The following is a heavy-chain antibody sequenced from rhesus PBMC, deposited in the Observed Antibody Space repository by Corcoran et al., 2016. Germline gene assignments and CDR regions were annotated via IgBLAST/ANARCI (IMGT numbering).Heavy chain of an antibody. CDR1: GGSISSGYD. V-gene: IGHV4-76*01. CDR2: IYGSSGST. Sequence: QVQLQESGPGVVKPSETLSLTCAVSGGSISSGYDWCWIRPPPGKGLEWIGYIYGSSGSTNYNPSLKNRVTISKDASKNQFSLKLSSVTAADTAVYYCARDVDGGDYFDYWGQGVLVTVSS. J-gene: IGHJ4*01. CDR3: ARDVDGGDYFDY.